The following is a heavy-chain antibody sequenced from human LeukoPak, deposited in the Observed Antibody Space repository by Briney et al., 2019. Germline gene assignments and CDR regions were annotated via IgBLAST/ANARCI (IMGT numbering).Heavy chain of an antibody. V-gene: IGHV5-10-1*01. CDR1: GYSFTSHW. Sequence: GESLKISCKGSGYSFTSHWIGWVRQMPGKGLEWMGRIDPSDSYTNYSPSFQGHVTISADKSISTAYLQWSSLKASDTAMYYCARRYCSGGSCYKLFYYYGMDVWGQGTTVTVSS. CDR2: IDPSDSYT. D-gene: IGHD2-15*01. J-gene: IGHJ6*02. CDR3: ARRYCSGGSCYKLFYYYGMDV.